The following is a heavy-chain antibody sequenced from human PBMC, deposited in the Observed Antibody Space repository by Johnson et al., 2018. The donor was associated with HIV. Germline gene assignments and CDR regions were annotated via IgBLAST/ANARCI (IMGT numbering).Heavy chain of an antibody. CDR3: ARETGTALADTALTAFDI. V-gene: IGHV3-20*04. CDR1: GFTFDDYG. CDR2: INWNGDST. J-gene: IGHJ3*02. D-gene: IGHD6-19*01. Sequence: VQLVESGGGVVQPGGSLRLSCVASGFTFDDYGMSWVRQVPGKGLEWVAGINWNGDSTAYADFVNGRFTISRDNAKSSLYLQMNSLGAEDTALYYCARETGTALADTALTAFDIWGQGTMVTVSS.